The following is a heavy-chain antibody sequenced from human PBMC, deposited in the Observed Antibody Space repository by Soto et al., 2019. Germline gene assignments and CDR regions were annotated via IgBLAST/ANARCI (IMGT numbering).Heavy chain of an antibody. CDR2: VSDSGVAT. V-gene: IGHV3-23*01. CDR1: GFIFSNYA. J-gene: IGHJ3*01. Sequence: EVQLLESGGGLIQPGGSLRLSCAASGFIFSNYAMNWVRQAPGKGLEWVSSVSDSGVATHFADSVKGRFSISRDNSKNTQSLQMNSLRAEDTAVYYCARRGETGYTSGWKDDAFDVWGQGTVVTVSA. D-gene: IGHD6-19*01. CDR3: ARRGETGYTSGWKDDAFDV.